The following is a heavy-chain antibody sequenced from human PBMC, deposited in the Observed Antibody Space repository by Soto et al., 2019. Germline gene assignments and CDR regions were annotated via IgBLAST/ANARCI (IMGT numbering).Heavy chain of an antibody. CDR2: ISSGGNAI. CDR3: ARSSAYPYYFDY. CDR1: GFRFTDYY. Sequence: VGSLRLSCAASGFRFTDYYMTWIRQAPGKGLEWVSYISSGGNAIYYADSVKGRFTISKDNTKKSLYLQMNYLRAEDTAVYYCARSSAYPYYFDYWGQGALVTVSS. V-gene: IGHV3-11*01. J-gene: IGHJ4*02.